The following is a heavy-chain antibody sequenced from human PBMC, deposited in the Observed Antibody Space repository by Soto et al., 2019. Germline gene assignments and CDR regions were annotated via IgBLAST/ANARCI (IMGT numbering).Heavy chain of an antibody. J-gene: IGHJ6*02. Sequence: QVHLQESGPGLVKPSQTLSLTCTVSVGSITSGDYFWSWIRQPPGKGLEWLGYSYNTGSTYYNPSLQSRVTRSVDSSKTQLFLELRSVTAADTAVYDCSRRTPAARGGGMDVWGQGTTVSVAS. D-gene: IGHD6-6*01. CDR3: SRRTPAARGGGMDV. V-gene: IGHV4-30-4*01. CDR1: VGSITSGDYF. CDR2: SYNTGST.